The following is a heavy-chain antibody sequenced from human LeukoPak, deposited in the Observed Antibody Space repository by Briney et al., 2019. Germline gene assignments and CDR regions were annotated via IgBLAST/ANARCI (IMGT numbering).Heavy chain of an antibody. CDR1: GFTFSSYA. CDR2: ISYDGNNK. V-gene: IGHV3-30*15. D-gene: IGHD6-19*01. J-gene: IGHJ4*02. CDR3: ASSHSGRIYFDY. Sequence: GGSLRLSCAASGFTFSSYAMHWVRQAPGKGLEWVAVISYDGNNKYYADSVKGRFTISRDNSKNTLYLQMSSLRVEDTAVYYCASSHSGRIYFDYWGQGTLVTVSS.